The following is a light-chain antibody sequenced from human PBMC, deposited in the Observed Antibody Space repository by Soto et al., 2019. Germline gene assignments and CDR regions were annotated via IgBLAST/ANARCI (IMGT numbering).Light chain of an antibody. CDR2: DAS. V-gene: IGKV3-11*01. CDR1: QSVSSY. Sequence: EIVLTQSPATLSLSPGERATLSCGASQSVSSYLAWYQQKPGQAPRLLIYDASNRATGIPARFSGSGSGTDFTLTISSLEPEDFAVYYCQQRSNWPPGLGGGTKVEIK. J-gene: IGKJ4*01. CDR3: QQRSNWPPG.